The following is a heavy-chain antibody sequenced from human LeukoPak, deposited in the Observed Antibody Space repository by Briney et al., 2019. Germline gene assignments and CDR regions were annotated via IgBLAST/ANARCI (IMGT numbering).Heavy chain of an antibody. D-gene: IGHD1-1*01. Sequence: GGSLRLSCVASGFTFSNYAMSWVRQAPGKGLGWVSGISGSGGSRYYADSVKGRFTISRDNPKNTLYLQMNSLRAEDTAVYYCATDDKKTTSEYNWFDPWGQGTLVTVSS. CDR1: GFTFSNYA. V-gene: IGHV3-23*01. J-gene: IGHJ5*02. CDR3: ATDDKKTTSEYNWFDP. CDR2: ISGSGGSR.